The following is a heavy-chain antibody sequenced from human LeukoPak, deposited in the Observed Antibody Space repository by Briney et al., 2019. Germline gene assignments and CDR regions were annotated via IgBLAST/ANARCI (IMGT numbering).Heavy chain of an antibody. CDR1: GGSISSYY. J-gene: IGHJ6*03. V-gene: IGHV4-59*01. D-gene: IGHD3-10*01. Sequence: SETLSLTCTVSGGSISSYYWSWIRQPPGKGLEWIGYIYYSGSTNYIPSLKSRVTISVDTSKNQFSLKLSSVTAADTAVYYCARANSGNWPYYYYYYMDVWGKGTTVTVSS. CDR3: ARANSGNWPYYYYYYMDV. CDR2: IYYSGST.